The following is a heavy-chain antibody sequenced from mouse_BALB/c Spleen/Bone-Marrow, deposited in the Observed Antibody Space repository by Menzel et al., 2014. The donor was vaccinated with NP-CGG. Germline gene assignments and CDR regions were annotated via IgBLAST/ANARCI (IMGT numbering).Heavy chain of an antibody. CDR2: ISPGNGYI. V-gene: IGHV1S53*03. D-gene: IGHD2-4*01. CDR1: GYTFPDHA. J-gene: IGHJ2*01. Sequence: QVQLQQSDTELVKPGASVKISCKASGYTFPDHAIHWVKQRPEQGLEWIGYISPGNGYIKYNEKFKGEATLTADKSSSTAYMQFNSLTSEDSAVYFCKRWDYDGDFYYWGQGTTLTVS. CDR3: KRWDYDGDFYY.